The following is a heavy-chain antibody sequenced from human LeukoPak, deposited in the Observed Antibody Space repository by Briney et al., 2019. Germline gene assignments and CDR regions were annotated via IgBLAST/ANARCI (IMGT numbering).Heavy chain of an antibody. V-gene: IGHV4-34*01. CDR3: ARGADIVVVPAAHRLYYFDY. D-gene: IGHD2-2*01. Sequence: PSETLSLTCAVYGGSFSGYYWSWIRQPPGKGLEWIGEINHSGSTNYNPSLKSRVTISVDTPKNQFSLKLSSVTAADTAVYYCARGADIVVVPAAHRLYYFDYWGQGTLVTVSS. CDR1: GGSFSGYY. J-gene: IGHJ4*02. CDR2: INHSGST.